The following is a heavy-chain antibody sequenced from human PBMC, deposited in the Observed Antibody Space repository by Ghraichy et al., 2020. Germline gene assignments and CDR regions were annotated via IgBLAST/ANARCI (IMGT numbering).Heavy chain of an antibody. Sequence: GGSLRLSCAASGFTFSNYAMSWVRQAPGKGLEWVSGISDSGGSTYYADSVKGRFTISRDNSKNTLFLQMNSLRAEDTAVYYCAKHQTLNSRLGDYWGQGTLVTVSS. CDR2: ISDSGGST. D-gene: IGHD6-19*01. CDR3: AKHQTLNSRLGDY. CDR1: GFTFSNYA. J-gene: IGHJ4*02. V-gene: IGHV3-23*01.